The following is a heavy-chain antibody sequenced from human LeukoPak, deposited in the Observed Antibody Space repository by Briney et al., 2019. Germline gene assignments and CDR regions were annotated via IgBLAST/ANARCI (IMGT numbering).Heavy chain of an antibody. CDR2: ISVRSNYI. CDR1: GYTFSSFS. J-gene: IGHJ4*02. Sequence: GGSLRLSCVASGYTFSSFSINWVRQAPGKGLEWVSSISVRSNYIYYADSVRGRFSISRDDARNSLYLQMDSLRGDDTAVYYCARLRRNSDSSGYYYYYDYGGQGTLVTVSS. V-gene: IGHV3-21*01. CDR3: ARLRRNSDSSGYYYYYDY. D-gene: IGHD3-22*01.